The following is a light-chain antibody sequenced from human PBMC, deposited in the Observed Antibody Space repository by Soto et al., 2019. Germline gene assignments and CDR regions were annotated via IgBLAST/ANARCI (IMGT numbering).Light chain of an antibody. V-gene: IGLV2-14*01. J-gene: IGLJ1*01. CDR2: EVS. CDR3: SSYAGSSNV. Sequence: QSALTQPASVSGSPGQSITISCTGTSSDVGGYNYVSWYQQHPGKAPKLMIYEVSNRPSGVSNRFSGSKSDNTASLTISGLQAEDEADYYCSSYAGSSNVFGTGIKLTVL. CDR1: SSDVGGYNY.